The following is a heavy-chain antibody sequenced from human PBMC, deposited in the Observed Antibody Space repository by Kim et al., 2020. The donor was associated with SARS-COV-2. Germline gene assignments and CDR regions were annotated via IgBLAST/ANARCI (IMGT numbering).Heavy chain of an antibody. V-gene: IGHV4-39*01. J-gene: IGHJ4*02. CDR2: IYYSGST. CDR3: ARSPAAWYKKGATTLFDY. CDR1: GGSISSSSYY. Sequence: SETLSLTCTVSGGSISSSSYYWGWIRQPPGKGLEWIGSIYYSGSTYYNPSLKSRVTISVDTSKNQFSLKLSSVTAADTAVYYCARSPAAWYKKGATTLFDYWGQGTLVTVSS. D-gene: IGHD1-26*01.